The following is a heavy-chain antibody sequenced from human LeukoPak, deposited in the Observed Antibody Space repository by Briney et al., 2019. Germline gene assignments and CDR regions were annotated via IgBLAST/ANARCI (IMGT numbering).Heavy chain of an antibody. CDR2: ISTYNDNT. CDR1: GYTFTSYG. D-gene: IGHD2-8*01. Sequence: ASVKVSCKASGYTFTSYGISWVRQAPGQGLEWMGWISTYNDNTKYAQKLQGRVSMTTDTSTSTAYMELRSLRSDDTAAYYCARDSCTNGVCYLGDYWGQGTLVTVSS. CDR3: ARDSCTNGVCYLGDY. J-gene: IGHJ4*02. V-gene: IGHV1-18*01.